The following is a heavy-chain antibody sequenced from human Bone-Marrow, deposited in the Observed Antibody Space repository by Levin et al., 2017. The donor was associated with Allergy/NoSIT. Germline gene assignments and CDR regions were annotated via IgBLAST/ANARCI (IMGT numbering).Heavy chain of an antibody. CDR2: ISYDGTNK. V-gene: IGHV3-30*18. D-gene: IGHD2-2*01. CDR1: GFTYSTYC. Sequence: QSGGSLRLSCAASGFTYSTYCMHWVRQAPGKRLEWVAVISYDGTNKYYADSVKGRFTVSGDNSKNTVYLQMSSLRDEDTAVYYCAKIRTAASKGDAFDVWGHGTMVTVSS. CDR3: AKIRTAASKGDAFDV. J-gene: IGHJ3*01.